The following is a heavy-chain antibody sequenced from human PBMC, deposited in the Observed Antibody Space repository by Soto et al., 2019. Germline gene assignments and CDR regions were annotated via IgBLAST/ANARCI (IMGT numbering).Heavy chain of an antibody. J-gene: IGHJ4*02. CDR3: VREASSTGLHLDH. V-gene: IGHV3-23*01. CDR2: ISGSGSTT. D-gene: IGHD3-9*01. Sequence: GGSLRLSCAASGFIFSNYAMSWVRQAPGKGLEWVSFISGSGSTTYYADPVKGRFTISRGNSKNMLYVQMNSLRAEHAAVYYCVREASSTGLHLDHWGRGTLVTVSS. CDR1: GFIFSNYA.